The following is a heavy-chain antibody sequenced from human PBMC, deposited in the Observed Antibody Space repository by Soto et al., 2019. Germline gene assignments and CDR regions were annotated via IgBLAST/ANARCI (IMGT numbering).Heavy chain of an antibody. CDR1: GFTFSSYW. Sequence: PGGSLSLSCAASGFTFSSYWMHWVRQAPGKGLVWVSRINSDGSSTSYADSVRGRFTISRDNAKNTLYLQMNSLRAEDTAVYYCARVKWELPDYFDYWGQGTLVTVSS. CDR2: INSDGSST. J-gene: IGHJ4*02. CDR3: ARVKWELPDYFDY. V-gene: IGHV3-74*01. D-gene: IGHD1-26*01.